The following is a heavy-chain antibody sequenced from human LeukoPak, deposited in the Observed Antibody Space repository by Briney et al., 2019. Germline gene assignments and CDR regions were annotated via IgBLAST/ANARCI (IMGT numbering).Heavy chain of an antibody. Sequence: SETLSLTCTVSGGSISSGDYCWSWIRQHPGKGLEWIGYIYYSGDTYYNPSLRSRVTTSADTSKNQFSLKLSSVTAADTAVYYCARHPAGGGYFDYWGQGTLVTVSS. V-gene: IGHV4-31*03. J-gene: IGHJ4*02. CDR1: GGSISSGDYC. D-gene: IGHD3-16*01. CDR3: ARHPAGGGYFDY. CDR2: IYYSGDT.